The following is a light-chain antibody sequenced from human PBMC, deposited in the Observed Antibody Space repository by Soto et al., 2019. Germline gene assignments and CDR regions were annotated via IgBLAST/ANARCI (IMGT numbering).Light chain of an antibody. V-gene: IGKV3-15*01. J-gene: IGKJ1*01. CDR3: QQYNNWPRT. CDR1: QSVSSN. CDR2: GAS. Sequence: EIVMTQSPATLSVSPGERATLSCRASQSVSSNLAWYQQKPGQAPRLLIYGASTRATGIPARFSGSGSGTEFTLTISSLQSEEFAVYYWQQYNNWPRTLGQGTKVEIK.